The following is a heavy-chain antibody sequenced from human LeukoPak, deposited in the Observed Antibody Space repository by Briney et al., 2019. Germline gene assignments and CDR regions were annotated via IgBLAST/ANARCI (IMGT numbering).Heavy chain of an antibody. Sequence: SETLSLTCTVSGGSISSYHWSWLRQPPGKGLEWIGYIYYSGSTNYNPSLKSRVTISVDTSKNQFSLKLSSVTAADTAVYYCARERGDFRFVDIWGQGTMVSVSS. D-gene: IGHD3-16*01. CDR2: IYYSGST. CDR3: ARERGDFRFVDI. CDR1: GGSISSYH. V-gene: IGHV4-59*01. J-gene: IGHJ3*02.